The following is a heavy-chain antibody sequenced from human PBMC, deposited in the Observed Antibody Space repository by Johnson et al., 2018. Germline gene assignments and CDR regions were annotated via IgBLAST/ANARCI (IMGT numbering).Heavy chain of an antibody. D-gene: IGHD4-11*01. CDR1: GGSISSSNW. CDR3: TRDNGLNDYSNYDYYYYGMDV. CDR2: IRSTAFGGTT. J-gene: IGHJ6*02. Sequence: VQLQESGPGLVKPSGTLSLTCAVSGGSISSSNWWSWVRQPPGKGLEGVGFIRSTAFGGTTEYAASVKGRFHISRDDSKSIAYLQMNSLKTEDTAVYYCTRDNGLNDYSNYDYYYYGMDVWGQVTTVTVSS. V-gene: IGHV3-49*02.